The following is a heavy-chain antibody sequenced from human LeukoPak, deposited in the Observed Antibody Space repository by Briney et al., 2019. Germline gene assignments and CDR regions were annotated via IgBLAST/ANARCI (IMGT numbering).Heavy chain of an antibody. CDR2: ITSSGAST. J-gene: IGHJ4*02. CDR1: GFTFSSYA. Sequence: GGSLRLSCAASGFTFSSYAMTWVRQAPGKGLEWVSVITSSGASTYYADSVKGRFTISKDDSKNTLYLQMNSLRAEDTAVYYCARSRREARTSPYLDYWGRGTLVTVSS. D-gene: IGHD6-6*01. CDR3: ARSRREARTSPYLDY. V-gene: IGHV3-23*01.